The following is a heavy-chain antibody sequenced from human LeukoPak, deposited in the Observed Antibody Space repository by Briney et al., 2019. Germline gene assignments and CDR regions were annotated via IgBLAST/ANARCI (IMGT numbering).Heavy chain of an antibody. D-gene: IGHD6-6*01. CDR2: INPNSGGT. V-gene: IGHV1-2*02. J-gene: IGHJ4*02. CDR1: GYTFTGYY. Sequence: ASVKVSCKASGYTFTGYYMHWVRQAPGQGLEWMGWINPNSGGTNYAQKFQGRVTMTRDTSISTAYMELSRLRSDDTAVYYCARTEYSSSSDFDYWGQGTLVTVSS. CDR3: ARTEYSSSSDFDY.